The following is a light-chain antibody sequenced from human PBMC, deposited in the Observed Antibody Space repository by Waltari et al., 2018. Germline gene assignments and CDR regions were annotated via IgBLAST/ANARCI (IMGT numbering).Light chain of an antibody. CDR1: SNDIGDYNY. V-gene: IGLV2-14*03. CDR2: DVV. J-gene: IGLJ1*01. CDR3: SSYTSTSTFV. Sequence: QSALTQPASVSGSPGQSIPISCTGTSNDIGDYNYVSWSQQHPGKVPKLMIYDVVGRPSGVSDRFSGSKSGNTASLTISGLQTEEEADYYCSSYTSTSTFVFGSGTKVTVL.